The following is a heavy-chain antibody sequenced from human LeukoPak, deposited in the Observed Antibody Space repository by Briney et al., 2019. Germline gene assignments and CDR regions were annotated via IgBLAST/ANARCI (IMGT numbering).Heavy chain of an antibody. CDR1: GYTFSNYD. V-gene: IGHV1-18*01. D-gene: IGHD2-15*01. J-gene: IGHJ4*02. Sequence: ASVEVSCKASGYTFSNYDITWVRQAPGQGLDWMGWITPYNGNTDYVQKVRGRVTMTADTSTSTAYMELRSLTSDDTAVYYCARLNSAANFLDYWGQGTLVTVSS. CDR2: ITPYNGNT. CDR3: ARLNSAANFLDY.